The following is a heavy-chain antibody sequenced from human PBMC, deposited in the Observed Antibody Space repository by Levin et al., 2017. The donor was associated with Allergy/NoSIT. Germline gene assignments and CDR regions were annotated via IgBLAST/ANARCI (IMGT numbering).Heavy chain of an antibody. CDR1: GFTFSSYG. Sequence: GWSLRLSCAASGFTFSSYGMHWVRQAPGKGLEWVAVISYDGTNKYYADSVKGRFTISRDNSKNTLYLQMNSLRAEDTAVYYCTKSRVCDGYQRGYFDYWGQGTLVTVAA. J-gene: IGHJ4*02. V-gene: IGHV3-30*18. D-gene: IGHD5-24*01. CDR3: TKSRVCDGYQRGYFDY. CDR2: ISYDGTNK.